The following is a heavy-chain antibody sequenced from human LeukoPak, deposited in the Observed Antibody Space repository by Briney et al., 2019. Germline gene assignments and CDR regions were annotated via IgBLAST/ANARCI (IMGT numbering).Heavy chain of an antibody. CDR2: IYYSGST. CDR1: GGSISSSSYY. V-gene: IGHV4-39*01. J-gene: IGHJ4*02. D-gene: IGHD6-19*01. CDR3: ARQGYSSGWYGGD. Sequence: SETLSLTCTVSGGSISSSSYYWGWIRQPPGKGLEWIGSIYYSGSTYYNPSLKSRVNISVDTSKNQFSLKLSSVTAADTAVYYCARQGYSSGWYGGDWGQGTLVTVSS.